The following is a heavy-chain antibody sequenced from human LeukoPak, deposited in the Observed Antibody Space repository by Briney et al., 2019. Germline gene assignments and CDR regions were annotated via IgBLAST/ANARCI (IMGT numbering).Heavy chain of an antibody. Sequence: SETLSLTCAVYGGSFSGYYWSWIRHPPGKGLEWIGEINHSGSTNYNPSLKSRVTISVDTSKNQFSLKLSSVTAADTAVYYCARGGGYSYGFGIVATPRPRAYYFDYWGQGTLVTVSS. CDR2: INHSGST. CDR3: ARGGGYSYGFGIVATPRPRAYYFDY. J-gene: IGHJ4*02. D-gene: IGHD5-12*01. CDR1: GGSFSGYY. V-gene: IGHV4-34*01.